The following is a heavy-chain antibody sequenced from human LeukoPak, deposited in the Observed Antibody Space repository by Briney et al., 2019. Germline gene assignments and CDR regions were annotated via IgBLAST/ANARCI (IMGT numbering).Heavy chain of an antibody. J-gene: IGHJ4*02. CDR2: INHSGST. V-gene: IGHV4-34*01. D-gene: IGHD6-19*01. CDR1: GGSFSVYY. CDR3: ARDSSGWLGYFDY. Sequence: SETLSLTCAVYGGSFSVYYWTWIRQPPGKGLEWIGEINHSGSTNYNPSLESRVTISVDTSKNHFSLKLFSVTAADTAVYYCARDSSGWLGYFDYWSQGTLATVSS.